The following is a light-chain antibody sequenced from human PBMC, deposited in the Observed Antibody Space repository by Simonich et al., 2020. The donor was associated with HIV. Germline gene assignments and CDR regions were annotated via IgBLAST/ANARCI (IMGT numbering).Light chain of an antibody. V-gene: IGLV2-14*01. CDR1: SSDVGGYNY. CDR3: SSYTSSSTNVV. Sequence: QSALTQPASVSGSPGQSITISCTGTSSDVGGYNYVSWYQQPPGKAPKLMIYDVRKRPSGVSNRFSGSKSGNTASLSISGLQAEDEADYYCSSYTSSSTNVVFGGGTKLTVL. J-gene: IGLJ2*01. CDR2: DVR.